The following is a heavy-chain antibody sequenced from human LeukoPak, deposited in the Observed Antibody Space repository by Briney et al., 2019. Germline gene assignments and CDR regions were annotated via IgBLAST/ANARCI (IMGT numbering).Heavy chain of an antibody. Sequence: PSETLSLTCTVSGYSISSGYYWGWIRQPPGKGLEWIGRIYHSGSTYYNPSLKSRGTIAVDKSKNQFCLQLSSVTAADTAVYYCARGWGGIPGTYPDYYYMDVWGKGTTVTVSS. V-gene: IGHV4-38-2*02. CDR3: ARGWGGIPGTYPDYYYMDV. D-gene: IGHD1-20*01. J-gene: IGHJ6*03. CDR1: GYSISSGYY. CDR2: IYHSGST.